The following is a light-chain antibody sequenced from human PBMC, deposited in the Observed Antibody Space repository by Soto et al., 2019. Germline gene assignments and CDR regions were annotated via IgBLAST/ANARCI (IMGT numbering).Light chain of an antibody. CDR3: QHYNSYSEA. V-gene: IGKV1-5*03. CDR2: KAS. J-gene: IGKJ1*01. CDR1: QTISSW. Sequence: DSQMPQSPSTLSGSVGDRVTITCRASQTISSWLAWYQQKPGKAPKLLIYKASTLKSGVPSRFSGSGSGTELTLTISSLQPDDFATYYCQHYNSYSEAFGQGTKVELK.